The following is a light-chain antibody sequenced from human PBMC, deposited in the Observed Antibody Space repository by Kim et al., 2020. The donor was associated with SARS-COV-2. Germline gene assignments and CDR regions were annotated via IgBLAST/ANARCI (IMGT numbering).Light chain of an antibody. CDR1: QSVHSN. V-gene: IGKV3-15*01. CDR3: QQYDNWPPRWT. Sequence: EIVMTQSPATLSVSPGERATLSRRASQSVHSNLAWYQQKPGQAPRLLFFGASTRATGIPARFSGSGSGTEFTLTISSLQSEDSAVYYCQQYDNWPPRWTFGQGTKVDIK. CDR2: GAS. J-gene: IGKJ1*01.